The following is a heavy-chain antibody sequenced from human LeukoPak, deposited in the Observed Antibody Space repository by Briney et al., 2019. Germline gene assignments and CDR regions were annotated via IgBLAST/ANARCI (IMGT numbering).Heavy chain of an antibody. Sequence: GGSLRHSCAASGFTFSRFWMSWVRQAPGKGLEWVATIKEGGSEKYYVSSVRGRFTVSRDNAWDSLYLQMNSLRAEDTAVYYCATVAPQHDYWGQGAVVTVSS. CDR1: GFTFSRFW. CDR3: ATVAPQHDY. J-gene: IGHJ4*02. CDR2: IKEGGSEK. V-gene: IGHV3-7*03.